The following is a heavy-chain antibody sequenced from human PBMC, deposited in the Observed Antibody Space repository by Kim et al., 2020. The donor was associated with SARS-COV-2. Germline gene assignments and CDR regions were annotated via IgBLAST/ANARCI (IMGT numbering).Heavy chain of an antibody. CDR3: ARGAPFSYDSSGYLDY. CDR1: GYTFIGYY. J-gene: IGHJ4*02. V-gene: IGHV1-2*06. CDR2: INPNSGDT. D-gene: IGHD3-22*01. Sequence: ASVKVSCKASGYTFIGYYMHWVRQAPGQGLEWMGRINPNSGDTHFAQKFQGRVTMTRDTSISTACMELSSLRSDDTAVYYCARGAPFSYDSSGYLDYWGQ.